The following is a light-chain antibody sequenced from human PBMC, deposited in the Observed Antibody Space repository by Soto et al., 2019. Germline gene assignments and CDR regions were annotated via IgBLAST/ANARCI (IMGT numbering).Light chain of an antibody. CDR1: RSNIGTYT. CDR2: RNH. J-gene: IGLJ2*01. Sequence: QSVLTQSPSVSTTPGQRVTISCSGGRSNIGTYTVNWYQQLPGTAPTLLIFRNHQRPSGVPDRFSGSKSGTSASLAISGPQSEDEADYYCAAWDDSLRAVVFGGGTKLTLL. V-gene: IGLV1-44*01. CDR3: AAWDDSLRAVV.